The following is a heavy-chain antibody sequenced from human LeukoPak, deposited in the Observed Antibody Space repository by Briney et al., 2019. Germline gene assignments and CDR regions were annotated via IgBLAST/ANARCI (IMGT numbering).Heavy chain of an antibody. V-gene: IGHV3-21*01. J-gene: IGHJ6*03. CDR2: ISSSSSYI. Sequence: GGSLRLSCAASGFTFSSYSMNWVRQAPGKGLEWVSSISSSSSYIYYADSVKGRFTISRDNAKNSLYLQMNSLRAEDTAVYYCARDRPYIMHYYYYYMDVWGKGTTVTVSS. CDR3: ARDRPYIMHYYYYYMDV. D-gene: IGHD3-16*01. CDR1: GFTFSSYS.